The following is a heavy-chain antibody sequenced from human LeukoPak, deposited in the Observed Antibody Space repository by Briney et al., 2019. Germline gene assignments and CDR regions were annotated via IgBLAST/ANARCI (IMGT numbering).Heavy chain of an antibody. D-gene: IGHD2-15*01. J-gene: IGHJ5*02. CDR3: ARGRRDDCSGGTCYPVWFDA. Sequence: GGSLRLSCAASGFTFSDSYMSWIRQALGRGLEWLSYILPRGTTRFYADSVKGRFTIYRDNANNLLHLQMNSLTVADTAVYFCARGRRDDCSGGTCYPVWFDAWGQGSLVTVSS. CDR1: GFTFSDSY. CDR2: ILPRGTTR. V-gene: IGHV3-11*04.